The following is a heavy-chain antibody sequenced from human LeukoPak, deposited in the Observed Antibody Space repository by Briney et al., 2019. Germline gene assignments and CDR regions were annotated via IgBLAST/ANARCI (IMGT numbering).Heavy chain of an antibody. J-gene: IGHJ4*02. D-gene: IGHD2-2*03. V-gene: IGHV4-59*08. CDR2: IHHSGST. CDR1: GGSMSSYY. Sequence: SETLSLTCTVSGGSMSSYYWGWIRQPPGKGPEWIAIIHHSGSTDYNPSLKSRVTISADASKNQVSLTLRFVTDADTAVYYCARHGYCSSTSCYPDYWGQGTQVTVSS. CDR3: ARHGYCSSTSCYPDY.